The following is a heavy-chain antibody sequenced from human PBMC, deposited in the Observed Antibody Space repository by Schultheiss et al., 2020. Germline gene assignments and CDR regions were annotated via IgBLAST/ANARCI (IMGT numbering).Heavy chain of an antibody. CDR3: ARVKYCSSNSCYSVFDY. CDR1: GFTFSSYW. J-gene: IGHJ4*02. V-gene: IGHV3-7*01. Sequence: GGSLRLSCGASGFTFSSYWMSWVRQAPGKGLEWVANIKQDGSEKYYVDSVKGRFTISRDNAKNTLYLQMNSLRGEDTAVYYCARVKYCSSNSCYSVFDYWGQGTLVTVSS. D-gene: IGHD2-2*02. CDR2: IKQDGSEK.